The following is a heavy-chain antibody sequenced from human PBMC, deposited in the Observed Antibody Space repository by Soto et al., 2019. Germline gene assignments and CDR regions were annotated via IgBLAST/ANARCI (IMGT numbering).Heavy chain of an antibody. CDR2: IYYSGST. CDR3: ARRVNYYGSGSSQSFDY. J-gene: IGHJ4*02. Sequence: QLQLQESGPGLVKPSETLSLTCTVSGGSISSSSYYWGWIRQPPGKGLEWIGSIYYSGSTYYNPSLKSRVTISVDTSKNQFSLKLSSVTAADTAVYYCARRVNYYGSGSSQSFDYWGQGTLVTVSS. V-gene: IGHV4-39*01. D-gene: IGHD3-10*01. CDR1: GGSISSSSYY.